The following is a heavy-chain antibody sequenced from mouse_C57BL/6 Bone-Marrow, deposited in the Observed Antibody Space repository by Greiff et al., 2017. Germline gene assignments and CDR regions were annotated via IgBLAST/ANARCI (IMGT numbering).Heavy chain of an antibody. Sequence: EVKLMESGGDLAKPGGSLKLSCAASGFTFSSYGMSWVRQTPDKRLEWVATISSGGSYTYYPDSVKGRYTISRDNAKNTLYLQMRSLKSEDTAMYYCAGHAVVVDYWGKGTTLTVSS. CDR2: ISSGGSYT. J-gene: IGHJ2*01. V-gene: IGHV5-6*01. CDR3: AGHAVVVDY. D-gene: IGHD1-1*01. CDR1: GFTFSSYG.